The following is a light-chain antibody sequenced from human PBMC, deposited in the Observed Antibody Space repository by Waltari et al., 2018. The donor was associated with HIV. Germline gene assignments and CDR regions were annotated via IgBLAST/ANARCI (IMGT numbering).Light chain of an antibody. Sequence: QSALTQPPSASGSPGQSVSISCTGTNSDIGGYDYVSWYRQLPGRAPKLMVYEVYKRPSGVPDRFFGSKSGNTASLTISGLQAEDEGDYYCSSYAGNNNFVVFGGGTKVTVL. J-gene: IGLJ2*01. CDR2: EVY. V-gene: IGLV2-8*01. CDR3: SSYAGNNNFVV. CDR1: NSDIGGYDY.